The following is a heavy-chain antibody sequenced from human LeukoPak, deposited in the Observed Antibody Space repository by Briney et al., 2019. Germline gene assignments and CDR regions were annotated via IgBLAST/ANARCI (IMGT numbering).Heavy chain of an antibody. CDR2: INHSGST. CDR1: GGSFSGYY. CDR3: ARGKGYVWGSYRYFDY. J-gene: IGHJ4*02. D-gene: IGHD3-16*02. V-gene: IGHV4-34*01. Sequence: PSETLSLTCAVYGGSFSGYYWSWIRQPPGKGLEWTGEINHSGSTNYNPSLKSRVTISVDTSKNQFSLKLSSVTAADTAVYYCARGKGYVWGSYRYFDYWGQGTLVTVSS.